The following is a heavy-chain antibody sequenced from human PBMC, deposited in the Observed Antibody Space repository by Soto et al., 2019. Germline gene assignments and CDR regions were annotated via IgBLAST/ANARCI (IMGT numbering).Heavy chain of an antibody. D-gene: IGHD2-15*01. CDR2: IYPGDSDT. Sequence: GESLKISCKGSGYSFTSYWIGWVRQMPGKGLEWMGIIYPGDSDTRYSPSFQGQVTISADKSISTAYLQWSSLKASDTAMYYCARLSGEYCSGGSCSYYFDYWGQGTLVTVSS. CDR3: ARLSGEYCSGGSCSYYFDY. J-gene: IGHJ4*02. V-gene: IGHV5-51*01. CDR1: GYSFTSYW.